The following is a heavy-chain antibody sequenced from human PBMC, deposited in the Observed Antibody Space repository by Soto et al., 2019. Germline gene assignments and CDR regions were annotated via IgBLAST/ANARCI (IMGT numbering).Heavy chain of an antibody. D-gene: IGHD3-3*01. J-gene: IGHJ6*03. CDR1: GFTFGDYA. CDR2: ISWDSGSI. Sequence: EVQLVESGGGLVQPGRSLRLSCAASGFTFGDYAFHWVRQAPGKGLEWVSGISWDSGSIGYADSVKGRFTISSDNAKNSLYLQMDSLRTEDTALYFWVKVGVVITYFHSMDVWGTGTAVTVSS. CDR3: VKVGVVITYFHSMDV. V-gene: IGHV3-9*01.